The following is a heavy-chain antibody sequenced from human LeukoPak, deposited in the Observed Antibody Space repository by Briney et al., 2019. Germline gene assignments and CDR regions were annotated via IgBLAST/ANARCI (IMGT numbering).Heavy chain of an antibody. CDR2: INHSGST. D-gene: IGHD5/OR15-5a*01. Sequence: SETLSLTCAVYGGSFSGYSWSWIRQPPGKGLEWIGEINHSGSTNYNPSLKSRVTISVDTSKNQFSLKLSSVTAADTAVYYCARDRGSLSYWGQGTLVTVSS. J-gene: IGHJ4*02. CDR3: ARDRGSLSY. CDR1: GGSFSGYS. V-gene: IGHV4-34*01.